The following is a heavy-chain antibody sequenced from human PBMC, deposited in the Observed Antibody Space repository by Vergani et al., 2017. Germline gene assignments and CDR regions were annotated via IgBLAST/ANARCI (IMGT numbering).Heavy chain of an antibody. Sequence: PGKWLVWGAVISYCGSIKYYADCVNGLFTIYRDNSKNTLYLQMNSLRAEDTAVDYCAKDRYYYGSGSQLFDPWGQATLVTVSS. V-gene: IGHV3-30*18. CDR3: AKDRYYYGSGSQLFDP. CDR2: ISYCGSIK. D-gene: IGHD3-10*01. J-gene: IGHJ5*02.